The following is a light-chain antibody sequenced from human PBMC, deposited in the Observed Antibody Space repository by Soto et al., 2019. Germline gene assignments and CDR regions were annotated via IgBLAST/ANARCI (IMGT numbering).Light chain of an antibody. J-gene: IGKJ5*01. CDR3: QQRSNWPPIT. V-gene: IGKV3-11*01. CDR1: DRVSSY. CDR2: DAS. Sequence: EMVLTQSAPTLTLSPGERATLSCRAGDRVSSYLAWYQQKPGQAPRLLIYDASNRATGIPARFSGSGSGTDFTLTSCSLEPEDFAVYYCQQRSNWPPITCGQGTRLENK.